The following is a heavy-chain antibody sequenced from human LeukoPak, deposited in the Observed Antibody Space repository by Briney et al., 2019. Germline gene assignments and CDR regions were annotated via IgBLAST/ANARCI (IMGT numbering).Heavy chain of an antibody. CDR1: RFTFSHYG. CDR3: AKDAQRGFDYSNSLEN. CDR2: IWKDGSNE. V-gene: IGHV3-33*06. Sequence: GRALRLSCAASRFTFSHYGMHWVRQARGKGVEWVAVIWKDGSNEYYADSVKGRVTVSRYNPQNSLYLHMNSLRPEDTAVYYCAKDAQRGFDYSNSLENWGRGTLVTVSS. J-gene: IGHJ4*02. D-gene: IGHD4-11*01.